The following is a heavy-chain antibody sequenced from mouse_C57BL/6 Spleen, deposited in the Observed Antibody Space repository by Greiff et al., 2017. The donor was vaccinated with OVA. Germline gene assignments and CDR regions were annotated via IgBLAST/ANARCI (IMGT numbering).Heavy chain of an antibody. D-gene: IGHD2-5*01. CDR1: GYTFTSYG. Sequence: QVQLKQSGAELARPGASVKLSCKASGYTFTSYGISWVKQRTGQGLEWIGEIYPRSGNTYYNEKFKGKATLTADKSSSTAYMELRSLTSEDSAVYVCARVDSNYGSWFAYWGQGTLVTVSA. CDR2: IYPRSGNT. V-gene: IGHV1-81*01. CDR3: ARVDSNYGSWFAY. J-gene: IGHJ3*01.